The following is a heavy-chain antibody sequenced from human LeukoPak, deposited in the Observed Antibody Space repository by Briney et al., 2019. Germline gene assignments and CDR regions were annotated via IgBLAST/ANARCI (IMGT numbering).Heavy chain of an antibody. V-gene: IGHV3-64*01. CDR1: GFTFSSYA. D-gene: IGHD3-22*01. J-gene: IGHJ4*02. CDR3: ARAYDSSGYYRPAGY. CDR2: ISSNGGST. Sequence: PGGSLRLSCAASGFTFSSYAMHWVRQAPGKGLEYVSAISSNGGSTYYANSVKGRFTISRDNSKNTLYLQMGSLRAEDMAVYYCARAYDSSGYYRPAGYWGQGTLVTVSS.